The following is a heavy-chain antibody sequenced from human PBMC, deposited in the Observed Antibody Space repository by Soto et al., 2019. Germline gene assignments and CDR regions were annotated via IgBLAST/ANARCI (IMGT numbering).Heavy chain of an antibody. CDR2: IIPIFGTA. CDR3: ARDSYYGSGPPLPDY. Sequence: QVQLVQSGAEVKKPGSSVKVSCKASGGTFSSYAISWVRQAPGQGLECMGGIIPIFGTANYAQKFQGRVTITADESTSTAYMELSSLRSEDTAVYYCARDSYYGSGPPLPDYWGQGTLVTVSS. V-gene: IGHV1-69*01. D-gene: IGHD3-10*01. J-gene: IGHJ4*02. CDR1: GGTFSSYA.